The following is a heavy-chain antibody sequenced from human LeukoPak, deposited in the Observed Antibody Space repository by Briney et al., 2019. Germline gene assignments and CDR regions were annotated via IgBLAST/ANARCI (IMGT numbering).Heavy chain of an antibody. J-gene: IGHJ4*02. CDR2: INDDGSAT. V-gene: IGHV3-74*01. CDR1: GFTFSSYW. CDR3: AREILAPGKTHDY. Sequence: GGSLRLSCAASGFTFSSYWMHWVRQVPGKGLVWVARINDDGSATFYADSVKGRFTISRDNAKNTLFLQMSGLRAEDTAVYFCAREILAPGKTHDYWGQGTLVTVSS.